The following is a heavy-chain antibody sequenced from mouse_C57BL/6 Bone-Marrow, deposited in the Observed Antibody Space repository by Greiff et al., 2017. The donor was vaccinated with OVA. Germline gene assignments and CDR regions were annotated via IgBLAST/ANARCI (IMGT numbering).Heavy chain of an antibody. V-gene: IGHV5-4*01. CDR2: ISDGGSYT. J-gene: IGHJ3*01. Sequence: EVQGVESGGGLVKPGGSLKLSCAASGFTFSSYAMSWVRQTPEKRLEWVATISDGGSYTYYPDNVKGRFTISRDNAKNNLYLQMSHLKSEDTAMYYCAREVCAWFAYWGQGTLVTVSA. CDR3: AREVCAWFAY. CDR1: GFTFSSYA.